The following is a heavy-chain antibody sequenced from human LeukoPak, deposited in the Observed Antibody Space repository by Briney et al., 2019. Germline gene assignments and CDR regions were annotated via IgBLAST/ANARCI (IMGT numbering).Heavy chain of an antibody. CDR1: GFTFSSYS. Sequence: GGSLRLSCAASGFTFSSYSMNWVRQAPGEGLEWVSSISSSSSYIYYADSVKDRFTISRDNAKNSLYLQMNSLRAEDTAVYYCARDDGDPMGAFDYWGQGTLVTVSS. J-gene: IGHJ4*02. CDR2: ISSSSSYI. CDR3: ARDDGDPMGAFDY. V-gene: IGHV3-21*01. D-gene: IGHD4-17*01.